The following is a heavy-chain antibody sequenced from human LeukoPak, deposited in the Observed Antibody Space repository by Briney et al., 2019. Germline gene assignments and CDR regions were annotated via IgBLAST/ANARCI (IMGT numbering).Heavy chain of an antibody. CDR1: GGSISNYY. V-gene: IGHV4-59*01. CDR2: IYYSGST. Sequence: SESLSLTCTVSGGSISNYYWSWIRQPPGKGLEWIGYIYYSGSTNYNPSLRSRVTISVDTSKNQFSLKLSSVTAADTAVYYCARSHGSGSYYNLNDYWGQGTLVTVSS. J-gene: IGHJ4*02. D-gene: IGHD3-10*01. CDR3: ARSHGSGSYYNLNDY.